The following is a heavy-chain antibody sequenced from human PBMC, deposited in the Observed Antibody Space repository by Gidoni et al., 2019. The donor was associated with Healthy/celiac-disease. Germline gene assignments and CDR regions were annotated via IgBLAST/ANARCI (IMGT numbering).Heavy chain of an antibody. V-gene: IGHV1-69*04. D-gene: IGHD5-18*01. Sequence: QVQLVQSGAEVKKPGSSVKVSCKASEGTFSSYAISWVRQAPGQGLEWMGRIIPILGIANYAQKFQGRVTITADNSTSTAYMELSSLRSEDTAVYYCARAVNSYGPYYYYGMDVWGQGTTVTVSS. CDR1: EGTFSSYA. CDR3: ARAVNSYGPYYYYGMDV. CDR2: IIPILGIA. J-gene: IGHJ6*02.